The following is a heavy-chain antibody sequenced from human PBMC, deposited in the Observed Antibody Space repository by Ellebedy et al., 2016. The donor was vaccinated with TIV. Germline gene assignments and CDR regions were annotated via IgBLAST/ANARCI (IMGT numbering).Heavy chain of an antibody. D-gene: IGHD2-8*02. Sequence: GESLKIFCVASGFTVSSNYMFWVRQAPGKGLEWVALQHSTDIPYYADSVRGRFTVSRDDSQNKLFLQMNNLRGDDTAVYYCARTDCSGRSCYSFFNHWGQGTLVTVSS. CDR3: ARTDCSGRSCYSFFNH. V-gene: IGHV3-53*01. CDR2: QHSTDIP. CDR1: GFTVSSNY. J-gene: IGHJ1*01.